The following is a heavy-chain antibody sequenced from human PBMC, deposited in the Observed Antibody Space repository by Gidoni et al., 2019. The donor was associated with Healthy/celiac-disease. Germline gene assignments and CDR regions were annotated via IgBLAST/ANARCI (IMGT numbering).Heavy chain of an antibody. CDR3: TAVPGPWRVGATWHAFDI. CDR2: IKSETNGGTA. J-gene: IGHJ3*02. Sequence: EVQLVESGGGLVKPGGSLRLSCAASGFTFNTAWMPWVRQAPGKGLEWVGRIKSETNGGTADYAAPVKGRFTISRDDSKNMLYLQMNSLKTEDTAVYYCTAVPGPWRVGATWHAFDIWGQGTMVTVSS. CDR1: GFTFNTAW. D-gene: IGHD1-26*01. V-gene: IGHV3-15*01.